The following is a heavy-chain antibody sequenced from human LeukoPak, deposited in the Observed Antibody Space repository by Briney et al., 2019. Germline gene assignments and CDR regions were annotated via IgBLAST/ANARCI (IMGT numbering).Heavy chain of an antibody. D-gene: IGHD4-17*01. Sequence: SETLSLTXTVSGGSISSYYWSWIRQAAGKGLEWIGRIYTSGSTNYNPSLKSRVTMSVDTSKNQFSLKLSSVTAADTAVYYCAREIDGEGYFDYWGQGTLVTVSS. CDR3: AREIDGEGYFDY. CDR1: GGSISSYY. CDR2: IYTSGST. V-gene: IGHV4-4*07. J-gene: IGHJ4*02.